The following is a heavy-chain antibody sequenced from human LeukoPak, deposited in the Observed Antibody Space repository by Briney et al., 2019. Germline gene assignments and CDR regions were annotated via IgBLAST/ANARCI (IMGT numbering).Heavy chain of an antibody. J-gene: IGHJ6*03. CDR3: ARTAYWGGDCYLLYYYYYMDV. CDR2: ISSSSSYI. D-gene: IGHD2-21*01. CDR1: GFTFSSYS. Sequence: PGGSLRLSCAASGFTFSSYSMNWVRQAPGKGLEWVSSISSSSSYIYYADSVKGRFTISRDNAKNSLYLQMNSLRAEDTAVYYCARTAYWGGDCYLLYYYYYMDVWGKGTTVTVSS. V-gene: IGHV3-21*01.